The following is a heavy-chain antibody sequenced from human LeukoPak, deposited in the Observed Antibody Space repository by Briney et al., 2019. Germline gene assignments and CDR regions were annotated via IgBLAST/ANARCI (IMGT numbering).Heavy chain of an antibody. D-gene: IGHD2-2*01. J-gene: IGHJ5*02. CDR1: GGSISNYY. CDR3: ARYCSTTTCYSPWFDP. CDR2: IFYTGRT. V-gene: IGHV4-59*08. Sequence: KPSETLSLTCTVSGGSISNYYWSWIRQTPGKGLELIGYIFYTGRTNYNPSLKSPVTISVDTSKNQFSLKLSSVTAADTAVYYCARYCSTTTCYSPWFDPWGQGTLVTVSS.